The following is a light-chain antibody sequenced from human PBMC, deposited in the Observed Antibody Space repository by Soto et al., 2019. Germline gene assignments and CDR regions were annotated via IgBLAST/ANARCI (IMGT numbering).Light chain of an antibody. J-gene: IGKJ1*01. CDR3: QQYGSSLTWT. V-gene: IGKV3-20*01. CDR2: GAS. Sequence: IVVTQFPATLSVSPGESATLSCRASQSVSSRYLAWYQQKPGQAPRLLIYGASSRATGIPDRFSGSGSGTDFTLTISKLEPEDFAVYYCQQYGSSLTWTFGQGTKVDIK. CDR1: QSVSSRY.